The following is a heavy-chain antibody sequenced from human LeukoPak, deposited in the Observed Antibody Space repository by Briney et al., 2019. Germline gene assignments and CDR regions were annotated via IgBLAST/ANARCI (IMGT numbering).Heavy chain of an antibody. CDR3: ARVRSSGWYPCDY. V-gene: IGHV4-31*03. Sequence: SETLSLTCTVSGGSISSGGYYWSWIRQHPGKSLEWIGYIYYSGSTYYNPSLKSRVTISVDTSKNQFSLKLSSVTAADTAVYYCARVRSSGWYPCDYWGQGTLVTVSS. D-gene: IGHD6-19*01. CDR1: GGSISSGGYY. CDR2: IYYSGST. J-gene: IGHJ4*02.